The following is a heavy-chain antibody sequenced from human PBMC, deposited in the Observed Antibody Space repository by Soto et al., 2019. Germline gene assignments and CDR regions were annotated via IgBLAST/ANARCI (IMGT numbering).Heavy chain of an antibody. CDR1: GGTFSSYA. D-gene: IGHD2-8*01. J-gene: IGHJ5*02. V-gene: IGHV1-69*13. CDR2: IIPIFGTA. CDR3: ARSIVLMVYAIEGFNWFDP. Sequence: GASVKVSCKASGGTFSSYAISWVRQAPGQGLEWMGGIIPIFGTANYAQKFQGRATITADESTSTAYMELSSLRSEDTAVYYCARSIVLMVYAIEGFNWFDPWGQGTLVTVSS.